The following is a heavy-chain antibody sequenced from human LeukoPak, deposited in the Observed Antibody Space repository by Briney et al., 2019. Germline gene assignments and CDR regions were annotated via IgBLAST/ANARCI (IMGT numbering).Heavy chain of an antibody. V-gene: IGHV4-59*01. CDR3: ARHRFGELDY. CDR2: IYYSGGT. D-gene: IGHD3-10*01. Sequence: SETLSLTCTVSGGSITSYYWSWIRQPPGKGLEWIGDIYYSGGTNYNPSLKSRVTISVDTSKNLFSLTLRSVTAADTAVYYCARHRFGELDYWGQGTLVTVSS. CDR1: GGSITSYY. J-gene: IGHJ4*02.